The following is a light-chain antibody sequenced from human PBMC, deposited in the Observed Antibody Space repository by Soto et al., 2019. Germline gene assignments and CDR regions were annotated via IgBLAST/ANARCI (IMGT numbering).Light chain of an antibody. J-gene: IGKJ4*01. V-gene: IGKV3-11*01. CDR3: QQRCDWPLT. CDR2: DAS. Sequence: EIVLTQSPATLSLSPGERATLSCRASQSVSSQLAWYQQKPGQAPRLLIYDASNRATGIPARFSGSGSATDFTLTISGLEPEDFAVYYCQQRCDWPLTFGGGTKVDIK. CDR1: QSVSSQ.